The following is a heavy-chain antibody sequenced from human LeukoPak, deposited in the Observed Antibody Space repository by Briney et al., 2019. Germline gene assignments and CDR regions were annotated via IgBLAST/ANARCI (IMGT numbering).Heavy chain of an antibody. V-gene: IGHV3-66*04. CDR1: GFTVSSNY. J-gene: IGHJ4*02. CDR2: IYSGGST. CDR3: AKRGSSWYFDY. Sequence: GGSLRLSCAASGFTVSSNYMSWVRQAPGKGLEWVSVIYSGGSTYYADSVKGRFTISRDNSKNSLYLQMNSLRAEDSALYYCAKRGSSWYFDYWGQGTLVTVSS. D-gene: IGHD6-13*01.